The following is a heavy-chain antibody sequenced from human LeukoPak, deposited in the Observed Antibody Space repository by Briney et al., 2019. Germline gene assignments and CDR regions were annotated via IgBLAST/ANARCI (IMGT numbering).Heavy chain of an antibody. CDR1: GGSISSRSYY. CDR2: IYYSGST. J-gene: IGHJ4*02. CDR3: ANIMVYAS. Sequence: ETSETLSLTCSVSGGSISSRSYYWGWIRQPPGKGLEWIGSIYYSGSTYYNPSLKSRVTISVDTSKNQFSLKLSSVTAADTAVYYCANIMVYASWGQGTLVTVSS. V-gene: IGHV4-39*07. D-gene: IGHD2-8*01.